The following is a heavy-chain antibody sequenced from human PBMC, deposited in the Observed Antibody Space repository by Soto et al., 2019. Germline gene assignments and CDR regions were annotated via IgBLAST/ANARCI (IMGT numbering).Heavy chain of an antibody. CDR1: GFSFSDYS. CDR3: AMRATTVPTPGNYFDS. Sequence: EVQLLESGGGLVQPGGSLRLSCAASGFSFSDYSMTWVRQTPGRGLEWVSTLTPGGTSFYADSVKGRFTISRDNSKNTVSLQMHSLRAEDTALYYCAMRATTVPTPGNYFDSWGQGTLVTVSS. CDR2: LTPGGTS. D-gene: IGHD1-1*01. V-gene: IGHV3-23*01. J-gene: IGHJ4*02.